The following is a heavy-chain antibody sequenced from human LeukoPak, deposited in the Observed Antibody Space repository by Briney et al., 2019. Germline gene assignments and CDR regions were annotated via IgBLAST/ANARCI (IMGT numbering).Heavy chain of an antibody. D-gene: IGHD3-10*01. J-gene: IGHJ5*02. Sequence: WASVKVSCKASGGTFSSYAISWVRQAPGQGLEWMGRIIPILGIANYAQKFQGRVTITADKSTSTAYMELSSLRSEDTAVYYCAKGSGSYYNPDDHWGQGTLVTVSS. CDR3: AKGSGSYYNPDDH. CDR1: GGTFSSYA. V-gene: IGHV1-69*04. CDR2: IIPILGIA.